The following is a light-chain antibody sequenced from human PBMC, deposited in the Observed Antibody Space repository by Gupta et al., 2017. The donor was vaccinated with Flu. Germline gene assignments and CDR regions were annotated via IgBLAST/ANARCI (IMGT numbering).Light chain of an antibody. CDR1: SGHSSYA. CDR3: QNRGTPGV. Sequence: QLVPTQSPSASAAPAASVKLTCTLSSGHSSYAIAWHQQQQEKGPRYLMQLNSDGSHSKGDGIPDRFSGSSYTAARSITSASLEAEEEYDYHCQNRGTPGVFGGGTKVTVL. V-gene: IGLV4-69*01. J-gene: IGLJ3*02. CDR2: LNSDGSH.